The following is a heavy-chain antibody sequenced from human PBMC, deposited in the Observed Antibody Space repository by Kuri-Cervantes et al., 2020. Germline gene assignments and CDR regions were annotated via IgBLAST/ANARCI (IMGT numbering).Heavy chain of an antibody. CDR2: ISGSGGST. J-gene: IGHJ5*02. CDR3: AKDSEQLALRTNWFDP. D-gene: IGHD6-6*01. V-gene: IGHV3-23*01. CDR1: GLTFSTYA. Sequence: GGSLRLSCGASGLTFSTYAMSWVRQAPGKGLELVSAISGSGGSTFYADSVKDRFTKSRDNSKNTLYLQMNSLRAEDTAVYYCAKDSEQLALRTNWFDPWGQGTLVTVSS.